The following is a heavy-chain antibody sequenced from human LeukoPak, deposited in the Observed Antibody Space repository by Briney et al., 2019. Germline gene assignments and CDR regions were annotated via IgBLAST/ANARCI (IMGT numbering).Heavy chain of an antibody. CDR3: ARVTPVYCSSTSCYLSTLTEEGAFDI. D-gene: IGHD2-2*01. V-gene: IGHV4-61*01. CDR1: GGSVSSGSYY. Sequence: PSETLSLTCTVSGGSVSSGSYYWSWIRQPPGKGLEWIGYIYYSGSTNYNPSLKSRVTISVDTSKNQFSLKLSSVTAADTAVYYCARVTPVYCSSTSCYLSTLTEEGAFDIWGQGTMVTVSS. J-gene: IGHJ3*02. CDR2: IYYSGST.